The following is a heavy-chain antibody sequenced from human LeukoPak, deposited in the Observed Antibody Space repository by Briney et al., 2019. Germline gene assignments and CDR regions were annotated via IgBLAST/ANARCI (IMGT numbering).Heavy chain of an antibody. J-gene: IGHJ4*02. CDR1: GGTFSSYD. CDR2: IIPIFGTA. Sequence: ASVKVSCKASGGTFSSYDISWVRQAPGQGLEWMGGIIPIFGTANYAQKFQGRVTITADESTSTAYMELSSLRSEDTAVYYCARGYYYDSSGYSLSYFDYWGQGTLVTVSS. CDR3: ARGYYYDSSGYSLSYFDY. D-gene: IGHD3-22*01. V-gene: IGHV1-69*13.